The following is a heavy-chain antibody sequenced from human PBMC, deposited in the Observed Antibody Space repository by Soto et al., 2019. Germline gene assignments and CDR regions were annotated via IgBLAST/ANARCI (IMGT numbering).Heavy chain of an antibody. CDR3: ASEEKDWCDP. J-gene: IGHJ5*02. Sequence: HVQLPESGPGLVKPSQTLSLTCTVSGGSISSGGYYWSWIRQHPGKGLEWIGYIYYSGRTYYNPTLQSRVTLSLDTSKSQFSLKLGSVTAADTSVYYCASEEKDWCDPWGQGTLVTVSS. CDR2: IYYSGRT. CDR1: GGSISSGGYY. V-gene: IGHV4-31*03.